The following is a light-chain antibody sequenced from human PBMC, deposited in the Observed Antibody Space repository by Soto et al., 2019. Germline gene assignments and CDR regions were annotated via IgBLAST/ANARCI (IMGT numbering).Light chain of an antibody. J-gene: IGKJ2*01. V-gene: IGKV1-12*01. CDR1: QPISSW. Sequence: DIQMTQSPSTVSASVGDRVTITCRASQPISSWLAWFRQRPGKAPELLIYAASTLHSGVPSRFSGSGSGTDFALTISGLQPEDVATYYCQQASSFPHTFGQGTRVDI. CDR3: QQASSFPHT. CDR2: AAS.